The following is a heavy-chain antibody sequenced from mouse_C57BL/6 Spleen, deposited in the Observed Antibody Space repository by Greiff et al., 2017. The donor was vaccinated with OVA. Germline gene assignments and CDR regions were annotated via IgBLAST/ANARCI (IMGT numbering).Heavy chain of an antibody. J-gene: IGHJ3*01. Sequence: EVKLMESGPGLVKPSQSLSLTCSVTGYSITSGYYWNWLRQSPGNKLEWMGYISYDGSNNSNSSLKNRISITRDTAKNQLFLKLKSVTTADTATYYCARSDGNLSWFAYWGQGTLVTVSA. CDR3: ARSDGNLSWFAY. CDR2: ISYDGSN. D-gene: IGHD2-1*01. V-gene: IGHV3-6*01. CDR1: GYSITSGYY.